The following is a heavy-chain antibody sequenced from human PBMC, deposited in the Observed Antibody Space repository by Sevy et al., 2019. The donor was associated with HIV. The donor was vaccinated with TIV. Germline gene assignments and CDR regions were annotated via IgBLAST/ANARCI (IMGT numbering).Heavy chain of an antibody. Sequence: GGSLRLSCAASGFTFSSYAMRWVRQAPGKGLEWVAVISSDGSNKYNADSVKGRFTISRDNSKNTLDLQMNSLRAEDTAVYYCARASYYYDSGGYHYGDYFDYWGQGTLVTVSS. CDR1: GFTFSSYA. J-gene: IGHJ4*02. CDR3: ARASYYYDSGGYHYGDYFDY. CDR2: ISSDGSNK. D-gene: IGHD3-22*01. V-gene: IGHV3-30*04.